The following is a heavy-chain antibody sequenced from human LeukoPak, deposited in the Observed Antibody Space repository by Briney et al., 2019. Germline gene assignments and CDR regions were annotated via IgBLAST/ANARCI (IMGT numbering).Heavy chain of an antibody. CDR2: ISNSGGSI. CDR3: ARSFDI. CDR1: GFTVSSNY. J-gene: IGHJ3*02. V-gene: IGHV3-11*04. Sequence: GGSLRLSCAASGFTVSSNYMSWVRQAPGKGLEWVSHISNSGGSIYYADSVKGRFTISRDNAKNSLYLQMNSLRAEDTAVYYCARSFDIWGQGTMVTVSS.